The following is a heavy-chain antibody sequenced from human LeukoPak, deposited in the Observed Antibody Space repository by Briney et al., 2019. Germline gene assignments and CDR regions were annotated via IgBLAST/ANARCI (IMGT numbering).Heavy chain of an antibody. CDR3: ALGEWELLRVDY. Sequence: SETLSLTCTVSGVAITRSSYDCGWIRQPPGKGLGWSVSIYYSGRTSYNPSLKSRVTISVDTSKNQFSLKLSSVPAADTGVYYCALGEWELLRVDYWGRGTLVTVSS. CDR2: IYYSGRT. D-gene: IGHD1-26*01. V-gene: IGHV4-39*01. J-gene: IGHJ4*02. CDR1: GVAITRSSYD.